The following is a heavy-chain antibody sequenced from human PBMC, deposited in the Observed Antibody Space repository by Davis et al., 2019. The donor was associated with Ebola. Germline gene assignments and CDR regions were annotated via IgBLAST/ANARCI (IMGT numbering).Heavy chain of an antibody. Sequence: SETLSLTCTVSGDSISSYYWSWIRQLPGKGLEWIGYIYYSGSTNYNPSLKSRVTISVDTSKNQFSLKLSSVTAADTAVYYCGRASSSMVRFRKKYYFDYWGQGTLVTVSS. CDR2: IYYSGST. J-gene: IGHJ4*02. D-gene: IGHD6-6*01. V-gene: IGHV4-59*08. CDR1: GDSISSYY. CDR3: GRASSSMVRFRKKYYFDY.